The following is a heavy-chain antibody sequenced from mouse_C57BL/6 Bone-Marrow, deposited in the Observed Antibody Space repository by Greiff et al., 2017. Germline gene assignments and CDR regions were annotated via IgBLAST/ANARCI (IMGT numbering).Heavy chain of an antibody. V-gene: IGHV5-4*01. D-gene: IGHD1-1*01. CDR2: ISDGGSYT. CDR3: ARDCGSSYVEFAY. J-gene: IGHJ3*01. CDR1: GFTFSSYA. Sequence: EVNVVESGGGLVKPGGSLKLSCAASGFTFSSYAMSWFRQTPEKRLVWVATISDGGSYTYYPDNVKGRFTISRDNAKNNLYLQMSHLKSEDKAMYYCARDCGSSYVEFAYWGQGTLVTVSA.